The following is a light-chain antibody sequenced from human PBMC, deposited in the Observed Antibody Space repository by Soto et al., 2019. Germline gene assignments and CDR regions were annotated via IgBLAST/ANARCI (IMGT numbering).Light chain of an antibody. CDR1: QGISSW. J-gene: IGKJ4*01. V-gene: IGKV1-12*01. Sequence: DIQMTQSPSSISASVGDRVSTTCRASQGISSWLAWYQQKPGRAPKLLIYTGSSLQSGVPSRFSGTGSGTDFILTISTLQPEDVATYYCQQANSFPLTFGGGTKVEIK. CDR2: TGS. CDR3: QQANSFPLT.